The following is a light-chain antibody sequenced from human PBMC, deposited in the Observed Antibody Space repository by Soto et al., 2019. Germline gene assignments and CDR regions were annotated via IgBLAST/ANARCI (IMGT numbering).Light chain of an antibody. CDR1: QTVNSY. CDR3: QQSFVSPYT. CDR2: AAS. V-gene: IGKV1-39*01. Sequence: IQMTQSTSSLSASVTDRVTITCRASQTVNSYLNWYQQKPGKAPKLLISAASTLQGGVPSRFSASGSGTDFSLTISSLRVEDFGTYYCQQSFVSPYTFGQGTKVDI. J-gene: IGKJ2*01.